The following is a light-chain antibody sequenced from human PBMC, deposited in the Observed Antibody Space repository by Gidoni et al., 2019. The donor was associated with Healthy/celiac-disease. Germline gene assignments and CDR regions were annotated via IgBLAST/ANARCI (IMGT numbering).Light chain of an antibody. J-gene: IGKJ4*01. CDR1: QSVSSSY. Sequence: EIVLTQSPGTLSLSPGERATLSCRASQSVSSSYLAWYQQKPGQAPRLLIYGASSRATGIPDRFSGSGSGTDFTLTISRLEPEDLAVYYCQQYGSSPPALTFGGXTKVEIK. CDR3: QQYGSSPPALT. V-gene: IGKV3-20*01. CDR2: GAS.